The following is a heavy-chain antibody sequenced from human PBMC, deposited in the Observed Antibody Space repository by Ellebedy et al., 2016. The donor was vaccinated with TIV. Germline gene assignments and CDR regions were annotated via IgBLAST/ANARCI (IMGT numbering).Heavy chain of an antibody. V-gene: IGHV3-30*03. D-gene: IGHD3-16*01. CDR2: LSYDGGNK. J-gene: IGHJ6*02. Sequence: GGSLRLSCAASGSTFSTYGMHLVRLAPGTGREWVATLSYDGGNKYYADSVKGRFTISRDNSKNTVYLQMNSLRAEDTAVFYCARGQVGVNYYYYGMDVWGQGTTVTVSS. CDR1: GSTFSTYG. CDR3: ARGQVGVNYYYYGMDV.